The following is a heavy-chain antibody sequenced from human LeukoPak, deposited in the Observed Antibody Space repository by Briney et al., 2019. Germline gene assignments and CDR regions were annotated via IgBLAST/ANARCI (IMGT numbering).Heavy chain of an antibody. CDR2: ISSSGSTI. CDR3: ASFVRLMYSSSLGSIDY. Sequence: PGGPLRLSCAASGFTFSSYEMNWVRQAPGKGLEWVSYISSSGSTIYYADSVKGRFTISRDNAKNSLYLQMNSLRAEDTAVYYCASFVRLMYSSSLGSIDYWGQGTLVTVSS. CDR1: GFTFSSYE. D-gene: IGHD6-13*01. J-gene: IGHJ4*02. V-gene: IGHV3-48*03.